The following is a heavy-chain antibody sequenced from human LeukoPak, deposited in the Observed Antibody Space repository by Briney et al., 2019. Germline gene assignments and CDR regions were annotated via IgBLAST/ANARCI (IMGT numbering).Heavy chain of an antibody. CDR1: GYTFTSYA. D-gene: IGHD3-10*01. CDR2: INAGNGNT. J-gene: IGHJ4*02. V-gene: IGHV1-3*01. Sequence: VASVKVSCKASGYTFTSYAMHWVRQAPGQRLEWMGWINAGNGNTKYSQKFQGRVTITRDTSASTAYMELSSLRSEDTAVYYCARDYWLGGYYGSGTRFDYWGQGTLATVSS. CDR3: ARDYWLGGYYGSGTRFDY.